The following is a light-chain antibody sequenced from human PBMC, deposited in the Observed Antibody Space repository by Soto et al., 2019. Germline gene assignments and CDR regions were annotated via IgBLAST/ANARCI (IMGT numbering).Light chain of an antibody. Sequence: DIQMTQSPSTLSASVGDRVTITCRASQSVSRWLAWYQQKPGKVPTVLIYDVSTLQSGVPSRFSGGGSGTEFTLTITSLQPDDFATYYCQEYTTYSRTFGQGTKGEVK. CDR2: DVS. J-gene: IGKJ1*01. V-gene: IGKV1-5*01. CDR1: QSVSRW. CDR3: QEYTTYSRT.